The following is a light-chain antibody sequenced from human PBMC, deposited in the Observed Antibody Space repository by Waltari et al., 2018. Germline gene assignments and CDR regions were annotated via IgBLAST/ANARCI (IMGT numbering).Light chain of an antibody. J-gene: IGLJ3*02. CDR1: TSNIGYKT. CDR3: AAWDDSLTGFWV. CDR2: TND. V-gene: IGLV1-44*01. Sequence: QSVLTQPPSASGTPGQRVTISCSGNTSNIGYKTVNWYQQLPGTAPRLLIHTNDQRPSGVPDRFSGSKSGTSASLVISGLQSEDEADYYCAAWDDSLTGFWVFGGGTKLTVL.